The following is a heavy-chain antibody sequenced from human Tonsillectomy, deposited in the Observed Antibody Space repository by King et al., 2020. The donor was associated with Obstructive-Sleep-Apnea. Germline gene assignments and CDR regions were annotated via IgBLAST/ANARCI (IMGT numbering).Heavy chain of an antibody. J-gene: IGHJ1*01. Sequence: QLQESGPGLVKPSETLSLTCTVSGGAISDSSYYWGWIRQPPGKGLEWIGSIYFSGSTYYNPSFKSRLTILVDTSKNQFSLRLTSVTAADTAVYYCARDGEYSHLSPLFQHWGQGTLATVSS. V-gene: IGHV4-39*07. CDR3: ARDGEYSHLSPLFQH. CDR2: IYFSGST. D-gene: IGHD7-27*01. CDR1: GGAISDSSYY.